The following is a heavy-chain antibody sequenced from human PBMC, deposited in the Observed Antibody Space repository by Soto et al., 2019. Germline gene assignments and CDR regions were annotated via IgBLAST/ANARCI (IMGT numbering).Heavy chain of an antibody. CDR2: ISYDGSNK. CDR1: GFTFSSYA. V-gene: IGHV3-30-3*01. D-gene: IGHD2-15*01. CDR3: ARSSGGRRDGMDV. J-gene: IGHJ6*02. Sequence: QVQLVESGGGVVQPGRSLRLSCAACGFTFSSYAMHWVRQAPGKGLEWVAVISYDGSNKYYADSVKGRFTSSRDNSKNTLYLQMNSLRAEDTAVYYCARSSGGRRDGMDVWGQGTTVTVSS.